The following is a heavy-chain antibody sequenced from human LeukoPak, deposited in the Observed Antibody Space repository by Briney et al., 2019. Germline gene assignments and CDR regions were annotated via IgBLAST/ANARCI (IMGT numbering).Heavy chain of an antibody. CDR1: GFTFDDYA. V-gene: IGHV3-9*01. J-gene: IGHJ5*02. D-gene: IGHD3-10*02. CDR3: ARAYIRQGYNWFDP. Sequence: TGGSLRLSCAASGFTFDDYAMHWVRQAPGKGLEWVSGISWNSGSIGYADSVKGRFTISRDNAKNSLYLQMNSLRAEDTAVYYCARAYIRQGYNWFDPWGQGTLVTVSS. CDR2: ISWNSGSI.